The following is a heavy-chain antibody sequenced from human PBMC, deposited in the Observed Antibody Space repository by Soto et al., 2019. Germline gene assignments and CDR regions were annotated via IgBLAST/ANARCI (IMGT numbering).Heavy chain of an antibody. Sequence: GSSVKVSCKASGYTFTDYYMFWVRQAPGQGLEWMGWINPNSGAISFTQKFQGRVTMTRDTSITTAYMELIGLTSDDTAVYYCARGQKSDSWSYLWEKWFDPWGQGTMGTVSS. V-gene: IGHV1-2*02. CDR2: INPNSGAI. D-gene: IGHD3-10*01. J-gene: IGHJ5*02. CDR3: ARGQKSDSWSYLWEKWFDP. CDR1: GYTFTDYY.